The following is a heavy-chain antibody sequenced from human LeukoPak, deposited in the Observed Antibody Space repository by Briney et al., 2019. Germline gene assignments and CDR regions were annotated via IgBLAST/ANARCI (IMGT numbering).Heavy chain of an antibody. CDR2: IKSKSDGGTT. V-gene: IGHV3-15*01. CDR3: TTDRGLYDSSGYYYFATDI. D-gene: IGHD3-22*01. Sequence: PGGPLRLSCAASGFTFNNAWMSWVRQAPGKGLEWVGRIKSKSDGGTTDYAAPVKGRFTISRDDSKNTLFLQMNSLKTEDTAVYYCTTDRGLYDSSGYYYFATDIWGQGTMVTFSS. J-gene: IGHJ3*02. CDR1: GFTFNNAW.